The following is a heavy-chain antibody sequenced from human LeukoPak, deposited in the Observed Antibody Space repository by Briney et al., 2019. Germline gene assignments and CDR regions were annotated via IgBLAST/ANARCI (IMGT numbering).Heavy chain of an antibody. Sequence: GGSLRLPCAASGFPFSDYGMYWVRQAPGKGLEWLAVISHDGSNKYYADSVKGRITISRDNSMNTLYLQMNSLRAEDTAVYYCAKVRWGSDNALDSWGQGTLVTGSS. V-gene: IGHV3-30*18. J-gene: IGHJ4*02. D-gene: IGHD3-16*01. CDR1: GFPFSDYG. CDR3: AKVRWGSDNALDS. CDR2: ISHDGSNK.